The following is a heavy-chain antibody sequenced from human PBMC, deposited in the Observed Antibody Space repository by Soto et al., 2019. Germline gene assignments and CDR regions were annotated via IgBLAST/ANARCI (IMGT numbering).Heavy chain of an antibody. V-gene: IGHV4-4*02. CDR3: AREIVTAGGNNYFDP. Sequence: SETLSLTCGVSGGTVASSHWCSWVRQSPGGGLEWIGNVYHTGDTNFNPSLQSRVTISVDKSNNQFSLRLNSLTAADTAVYFCAREIVTAGGNNYFDPWGPGTLVTAPQ. CDR1: GGTVASSHW. CDR2: VYHTGDT. D-gene: IGHD2-21*02. J-gene: IGHJ5*02.